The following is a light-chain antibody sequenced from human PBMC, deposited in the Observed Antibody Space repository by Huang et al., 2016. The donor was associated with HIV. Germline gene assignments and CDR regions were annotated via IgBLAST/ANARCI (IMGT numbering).Light chain of an antibody. J-gene: IGKJ1*01. V-gene: IGKV3-15*01. Sequence: EIVMTQSPGTLSVAPGERATLSCRASQNINTNLAWFQQKPGQAPRLLIYAASTRTADFPARFSGGGSRTEITLTISSLQSEDIAVYYCQQYNDWPRSFGQGTKVEIK. CDR1: QNINTN. CDR3: QQYNDWPRS. CDR2: AAS.